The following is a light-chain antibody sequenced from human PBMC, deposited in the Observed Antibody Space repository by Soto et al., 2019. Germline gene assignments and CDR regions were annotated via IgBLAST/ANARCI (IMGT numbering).Light chain of an antibody. V-gene: IGKV3-11*01. Sequence: EGVLTQSPATLSLSPGERATLSCRASQSIRTSLAWYQQKPGQAPRLVIFDASNRANGVPARFGGSGSGTDFTLTINSLEPEDFAVYYCQQLNVLPPITFGQGTRLENK. CDR3: QQLNVLPPIT. J-gene: IGKJ5*01. CDR2: DAS. CDR1: QSIRTS.